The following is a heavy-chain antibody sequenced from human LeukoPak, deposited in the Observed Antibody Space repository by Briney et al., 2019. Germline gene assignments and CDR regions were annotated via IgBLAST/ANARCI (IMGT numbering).Heavy chain of an antibody. CDR1: GGSISSYY. D-gene: IGHD3-16*01. CDR3: ARWGYYFDY. Sequence: SETLSLTCTVSGGSISSYYWSWVRQPPGKGLEWIGYIYYSGSTNYNTSLKSRVTISVDTSKKQFCLKMSSVTAADTAVYYCARWGYYFDYWGQGTLVTVSS. J-gene: IGHJ4*02. V-gene: IGHV4-59*08. CDR2: IYYSGST.